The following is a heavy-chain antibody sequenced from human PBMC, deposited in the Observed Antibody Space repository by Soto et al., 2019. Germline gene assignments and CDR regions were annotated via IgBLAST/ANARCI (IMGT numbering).Heavy chain of an antibody. Sequence: GASVKVSCKASGYTFTSYYMHWVRQAPGQGLEWMGIINLSGGSTSYAQKFQDRVTMTRDMSTSTAYMELSSLRSEDTAVYYCAADYYYDSSGYYPHAFDIWGQGTMVTVSS. V-gene: IGHV1-46*01. D-gene: IGHD3-22*01. J-gene: IGHJ3*02. CDR2: INLSGGST. CDR3: AADYYYDSSGYYPHAFDI. CDR1: GYTFTSYY.